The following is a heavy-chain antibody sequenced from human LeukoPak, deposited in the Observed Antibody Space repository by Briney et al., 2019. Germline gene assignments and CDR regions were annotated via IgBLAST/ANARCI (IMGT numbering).Heavy chain of an antibody. CDR1: GYTFTSYG. D-gene: IGHD2-15*01. CDR2: ISAYNGNT. Sequence: ASVKVSCKASGYTFTSYGISWVRQAPGQGLEWMGWISAYNGNTNYAQKLQGRVTMTTDTSTSTAYMELRSLTSDDTAVYYCARMVDFCSGGSCYYSWTFDYWGEGTLVTVSS. J-gene: IGHJ4*02. V-gene: IGHV1-18*01. CDR3: ARMVDFCSGGSCYYSWTFDY.